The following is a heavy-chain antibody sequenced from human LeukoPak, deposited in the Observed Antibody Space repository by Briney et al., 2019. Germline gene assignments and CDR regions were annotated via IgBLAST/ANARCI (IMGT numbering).Heavy chain of an antibody. D-gene: IGHD3-10*01. Sequence: PGGSLRLSCAASGFTFSNHWMHLVRQTPGKGLVWVSRIRSDGGTIDYADSVRGRFTISRDNAKNTLSLQMNSLRAEDTAVYYCARETTASGNFFDSWGQGTLVTVSS. J-gene: IGHJ4*02. V-gene: IGHV3-74*01. CDR2: IRSDGGTI. CDR1: GFTFSNHW. CDR3: ARETTASGNFFDS.